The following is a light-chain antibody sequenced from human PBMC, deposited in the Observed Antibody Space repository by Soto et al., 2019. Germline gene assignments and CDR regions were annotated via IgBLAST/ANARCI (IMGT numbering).Light chain of an antibody. V-gene: IGKV1-39*01. Sequence: DIQMTQSPSSLSASVGARVTIACRASQSISIYLNWYQRKPGKAPKLLIYAASSLQSGVPSRVSGSGSGTDFTLTISSLKPEDFATYYCQQSYSTPITFGQGTRLEIK. CDR1: QSISIY. CDR2: AAS. CDR3: QQSYSTPIT. J-gene: IGKJ5*01.